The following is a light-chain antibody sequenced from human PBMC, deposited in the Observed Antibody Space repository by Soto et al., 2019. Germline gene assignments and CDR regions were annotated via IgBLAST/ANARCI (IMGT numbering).Light chain of an antibody. J-gene: IGLJ1*01. V-gene: IGLV2-14*03. Sequence: QSALTQPASVSGSPGQSITISCTGTSSDVGGYNFVSWYQQHPGKLPKLMIFDVNRRPSGVSDRFSGSKSGNTAYLTISGLQAEDEGDYYCCSYTGSSTHVFGSGTKLTVL. CDR1: SSDVGGYNF. CDR3: CSYTGSSTHV. CDR2: DVN.